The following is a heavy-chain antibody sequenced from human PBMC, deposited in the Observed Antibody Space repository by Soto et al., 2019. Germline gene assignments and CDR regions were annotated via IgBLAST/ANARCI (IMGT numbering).Heavy chain of an antibody. CDR1: GGSISSSNW. D-gene: IGHD3-10*02. CDR3: ASVRGGYYYAMDV. J-gene: IGHJ6*02. V-gene: IGHV4-4*02. Sequence: SETLSLTCAVSGGSISSSNWWSWVRQPPGKGLEWIGEIYHSGSTNYNPTLKSRVTISVDKSKNQFSLKLSSVTAADTAVYYCASVRGGYYYAMDVWGQGTTVNVSS. CDR2: IYHSGST.